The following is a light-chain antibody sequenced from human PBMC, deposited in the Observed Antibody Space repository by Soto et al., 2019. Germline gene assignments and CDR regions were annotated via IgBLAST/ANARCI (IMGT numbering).Light chain of an antibody. J-gene: IGLJ2*01. CDR1: SSDVGGYNY. Sequence: QSVLTQPASVSGSPGQSITISCTGTSSDVGGYNYVSWYQQHPGKAPKLMIYDVSNRPSGVSNRFSGSKSANTASLTISGLQAEDEADYYGSSYTGSTTYVVFGGGTKLTVL. CDR2: DVS. V-gene: IGLV2-14*01. CDR3: SSYTGSTTYVV.